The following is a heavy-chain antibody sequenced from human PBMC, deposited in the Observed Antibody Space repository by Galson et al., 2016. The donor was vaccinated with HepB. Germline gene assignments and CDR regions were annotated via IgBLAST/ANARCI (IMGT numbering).Heavy chain of an antibody. D-gene: IGHD2-8*01. CDR1: GFTFSDYY. CDR3: ARGGQWVIWDYQYHGMDV. Sequence: SLRLSCAASGFTFSDYYMSWIRRAPGKGLECVAYISASGSTIYLADSVQGRFSVSRDNAKNSVSLQMSSLRVDDTAVYYCARGGQWVIWDYQYHGMDVWGQGTTVIVSS. V-gene: IGHV3-11*04. J-gene: IGHJ6*02. CDR2: ISASGSTI.